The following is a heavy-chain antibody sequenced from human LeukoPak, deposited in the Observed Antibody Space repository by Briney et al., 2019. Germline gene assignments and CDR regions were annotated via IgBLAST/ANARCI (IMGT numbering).Heavy chain of an antibody. CDR1: GFTFTTSG. J-gene: IGHJ4*02. V-gene: IGHV3-30*18. D-gene: IGHD3-10*01. Sequence: GGSLRLSCAASGFTFTTSGIHWVRQAPGRGLEWVAVISSDGSNEYYADSVKGRFTISRDNSKNTLYLQMNSLRAEDTAVYYCAKDSKGSGTYYDRSFDYWGQGTLVTVST. CDR2: ISSDGSNE. CDR3: AKDSKGSGTYYDRSFDY.